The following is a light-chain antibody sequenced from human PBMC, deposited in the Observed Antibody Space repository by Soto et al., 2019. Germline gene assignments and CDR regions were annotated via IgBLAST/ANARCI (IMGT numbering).Light chain of an antibody. J-gene: IGKJ1*01. CDR2: GAS. Sequence: EIVLTQSPGTLSLSPGERATLSCGASQSITSSYLAWYQQKPGQGPRLLIYGASYRATGIPDRFSGSGSGTDFTLTISRLEPEDFAVYYCHQYGSSPSTFGQGTKVDIK. V-gene: IGKV3-20*01. CDR3: HQYGSSPST. CDR1: QSITSSY.